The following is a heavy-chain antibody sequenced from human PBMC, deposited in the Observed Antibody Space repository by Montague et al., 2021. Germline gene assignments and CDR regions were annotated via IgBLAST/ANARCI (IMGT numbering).Heavy chain of an antibody. Sequence: YLRLSCPASGFTFSTFPMHWVRQAPGKGLEWVALISHDGSNKYYADSVRGRFTVSRDNSKNTLYLQTSSLRADDTAVYYCARWRVYYDSSGYAAWGRGTLVTVSS. CDR3: ARWRVYYDSSGYAA. CDR2: ISHDGSNK. J-gene: IGHJ5*02. D-gene: IGHD3-22*01. CDR1: GFTFSTFP. V-gene: IGHV3-30-3*01.